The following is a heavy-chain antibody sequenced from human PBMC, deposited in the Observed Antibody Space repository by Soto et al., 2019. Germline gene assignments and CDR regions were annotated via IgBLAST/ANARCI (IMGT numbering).Heavy chain of an antibody. Sequence: GASVKVSCKASGDTLTYYHVHWARHAPGQGLEWMGIIKPNGGDTTYAQKFQGRVTMTRDTSTSPVYIEVSSLRSEDTALSSCPRLPYNYGSLFYLDYWGQGTLVTVSS. CDR2: IKPNGGDT. J-gene: IGHJ4*02. CDR3: PRLPYNYGSLFYLDY. V-gene: IGHV1-46*01. D-gene: IGHD5-18*01. CDR1: GDTLTYYH.